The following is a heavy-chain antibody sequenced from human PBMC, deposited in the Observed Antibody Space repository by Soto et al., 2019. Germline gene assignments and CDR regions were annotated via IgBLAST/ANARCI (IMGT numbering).Heavy chain of an antibody. J-gene: IGHJ4*02. CDR2: ISGSGGST. CDR1: GFTFSSYA. V-gene: IGHV3-23*01. Sequence: GGSLRLSCAASGFTFSSYAMSWVRQAPGKGLEWVSAISGSGGSTYYADSVKGRFTISRDNSKNTLYLQMNSLRAEDTTVYYCAKDVRGGSYFDYWGQGTLVTVSS. D-gene: IGHD1-26*01. CDR3: AKDVRGGSYFDY.